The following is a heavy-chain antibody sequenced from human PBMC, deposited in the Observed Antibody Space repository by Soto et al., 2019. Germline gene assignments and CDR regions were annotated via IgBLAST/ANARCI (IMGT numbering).Heavy chain of an antibody. D-gene: IGHD3-22*01. Sequence: SDTLSLTCSISGGSFSNDYWTWIRQSPGKGLEWIGYIFHSGITDYNPSVKSRVTISIDKSRNLFSLTLTSVTAADTAVYYCARDRYFYDSRGYYRTLDSWGQGTLVTVSS. J-gene: IGHJ5*01. V-gene: IGHV4-59*01. CDR1: GGSFSNDY. CDR2: IFHSGIT. CDR3: ARDRYFYDSRGYYRTLDS.